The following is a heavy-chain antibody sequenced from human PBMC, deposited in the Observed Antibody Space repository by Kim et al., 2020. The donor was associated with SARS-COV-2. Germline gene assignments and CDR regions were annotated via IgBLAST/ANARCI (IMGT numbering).Heavy chain of an antibody. V-gene: IGHV4-31*03. Sequence: SETLSLTCTVSGGSISSGGHYWSWIRQHPGKGLEWIGYIYYSGSTYYNPSLKSRVTISVDTSKNQFSLKLSSVTAADTAVYYCARDYYGSGSLDPWGQGTLVTVSS. CDR3: ARDYYGSGSLDP. CDR2: IYYSGST. J-gene: IGHJ5*02. D-gene: IGHD3-10*01. CDR1: GGSISSGGHY.